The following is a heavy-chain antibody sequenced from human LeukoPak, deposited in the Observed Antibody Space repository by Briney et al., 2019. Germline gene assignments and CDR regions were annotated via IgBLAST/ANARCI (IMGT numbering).Heavy chain of an antibody. Sequence: SETLSLTCAVYGGSFSGYYWSWIRQPPGKGLEWIGEINHSGSTNYNPSLKSRVTISVDTSKNQFSLKLGSVTAADTAVYYCASLMTTVTTSGDYWGQGTLVTVSS. CDR2: INHSGST. D-gene: IGHD4-17*01. J-gene: IGHJ4*02. CDR3: ASLMTTVTTSGDY. V-gene: IGHV4-34*01. CDR1: GGSFSGYY.